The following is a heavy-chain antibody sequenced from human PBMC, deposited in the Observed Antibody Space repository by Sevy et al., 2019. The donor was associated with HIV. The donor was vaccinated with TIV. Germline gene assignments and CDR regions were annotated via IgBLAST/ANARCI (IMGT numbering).Heavy chain of an antibody. V-gene: IGHV3-23*01. CDR3: AKGRQWISGRFGTYFDY. CDR1: GFSFSMFG. J-gene: IGHJ4*02. Sequence: GGSLRLSCAASGFSFSMFGVSWVRQAPGKGLQWVSTFSGRDGTTYYADSVKGRFTVSRDNSKNTLYLQMGSLRDDDTAVYYCAKGRQWISGRFGTYFDYWGQGILVTVSS. CDR2: FSGRDGTT. D-gene: IGHD5-12*01.